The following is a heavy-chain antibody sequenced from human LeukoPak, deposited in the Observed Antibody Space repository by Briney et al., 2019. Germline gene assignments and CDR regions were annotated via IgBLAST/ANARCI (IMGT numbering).Heavy chain of an antibody. V-gene: IGHV3-23*01. J-gene: IGHJ4*02. CDR2: ISASGRTT. CDR1: GFTFSSYA. Sequence: PGGSLRLSCAAAGFTFSSYAMSWVRQAPGKGLEWVSHISASGRTTDYADSVKGRFTISRDNSKNTVYLQMNSLRAEDTAVYYCAKLCSGGSSYWNYWGQETLVTVSS. D-gene: IGHD2-15*01. CDR3: AKLCSGGSSYWNY.